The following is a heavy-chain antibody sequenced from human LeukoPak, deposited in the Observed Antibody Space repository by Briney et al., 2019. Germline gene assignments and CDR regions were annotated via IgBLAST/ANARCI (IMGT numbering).Heavy chain of an antibody. Sequence: ASVKVSCKASGYTFTSYYMHWVRQAPGQGLEWMGIINPSGGSTSFAQKFQGRVIMTRDTSISTAYMELSRLRSDDTAVYYCARDRITMVRTTSMATFQHWGQGTLVTVSS. J-gene: IGHJ1*01. CDR1: GYTFTSYY. CDR2: INPSGGST. CDR3: ARDRITMVRTTSMATFQH. V-gene: IGHV1-46*01. D-gene: IGHD3-10*01.